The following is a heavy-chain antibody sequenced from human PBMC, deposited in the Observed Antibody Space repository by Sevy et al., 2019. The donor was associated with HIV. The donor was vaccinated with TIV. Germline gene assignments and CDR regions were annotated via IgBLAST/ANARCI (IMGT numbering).Heavy chain of an antibody. V-gene: IGHV3-30*02. J-gene: IGHJ4*02. CDR2: IGYGGSNK. Sequence: GGSLRLSCAASGFTFSSYGMHWVRQAPGKGLEWVAFIGYGGSNKYYADSVKGRFTISRDNSKNTLYLQMNSLRAEDTAVYYCAKEAAAGSYFDYWGQGTLVTVSS. CDR1: GFTFSSYG. D-gene: IGHD6-13*01. CDR3: AKEAAAGSYFDY.